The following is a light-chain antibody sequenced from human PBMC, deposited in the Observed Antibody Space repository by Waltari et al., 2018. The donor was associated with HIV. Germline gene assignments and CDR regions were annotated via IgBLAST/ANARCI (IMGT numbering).Light chain of an antibody. CDR3: ASWDDNLNSWV. J-gene: IGLJ3*02. CDR1: DSNIGSNY. CDR2: KNN. V-gene: IGLV1-47*01. Sequence: QSVVTQPPSASGTPGQRVTISCSGSDSNIGSNYVYWYQDLPGTAPKLLIYKNNQRSSGVPDRFSGSKSDTSASLAISGLRSEDEADYYCASWDDNLNSWVFGGETKLTVL.